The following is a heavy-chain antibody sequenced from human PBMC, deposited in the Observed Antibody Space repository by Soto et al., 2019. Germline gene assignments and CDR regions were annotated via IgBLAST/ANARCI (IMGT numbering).Heavy chain of an antibody. CDR2: INPNSGGT. J-gene: IGHJ4*02. D-gene: IGHD2-2*01. V-gene: IGHV1-2*04. CDR3: AREAKEMAMPFDY. CDR1: GYTFTGYY. Sequence: ASVKVSCKTSGYTFTGYYMHWVRQAPGQGLEWMGWINPNSGGTNYAQKFQGWVTMTRDTSISTAYMELSRLRSDDTAVYYCAREAKEMAMPFDYWGQGTLVTVSS.